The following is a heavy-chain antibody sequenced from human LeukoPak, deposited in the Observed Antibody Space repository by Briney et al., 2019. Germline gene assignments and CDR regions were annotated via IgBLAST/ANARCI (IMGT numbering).Heavy chain of an antibody. J-gene: IGHJ3*02. CDR3: AKVGSLLGTTVTTVAFDI. Sequence: PGGSLRLSCAASGFTFDDYAMHWVRQAPGKGLEWVSGISWNSGSIGYADSVKGRFTISRDNAKNSLYPQMNSLRAEDTALYYCAKVGSLLGTTVTTVAFDIWGQGTMVTVSS. CDR1: GFTFDDYA. D-gene: IGHD4-17*01. V-gene: IGHV3-9*01. CDR2: ISWNSGSI.